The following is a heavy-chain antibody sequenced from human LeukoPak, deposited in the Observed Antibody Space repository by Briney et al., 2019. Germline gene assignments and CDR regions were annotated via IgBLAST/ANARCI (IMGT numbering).Heavy chain of an antibody. CDR1: GYSISSGYY. CDR2: IYHSGST. V-gene: IGHV4-38-2*01. D-gene: IGHD3-16*01. CDR3: ARHSGELWPDWYFDL. J-gene: IGHJ2*01. Sequence: SETLSLTCAVSGYSISSGYYWGWIRQPPGDGLEWIGSIYHSGSTYFNPSLKSRVTISVDTSKNQFSLKLSSVTAADTAVYYCARHSGELWPDWYFDLWGRGTLVTVSS.